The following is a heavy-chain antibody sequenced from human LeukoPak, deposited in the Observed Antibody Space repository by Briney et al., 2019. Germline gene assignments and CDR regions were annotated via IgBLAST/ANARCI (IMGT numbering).Heavy chain of an antibody. CDR1: GGTFSSYA. J-gene: IGHJ4*02. D-gene: IGHD6-19*01. Sequence: SVKVSCKASGGTFSSYAISWVRQAPGQGLEWMGRIIPILGIANYAQKFQGRVAITADKSTSTAYMELSSLRSEDTAAYYCARYVGYSSGWYPFDYWGQGTLVTVSS. V-gene: IGHV1-69*04. CDR3: ARYVGYSSGWYPFDY. CDR2: IIPILGIA.